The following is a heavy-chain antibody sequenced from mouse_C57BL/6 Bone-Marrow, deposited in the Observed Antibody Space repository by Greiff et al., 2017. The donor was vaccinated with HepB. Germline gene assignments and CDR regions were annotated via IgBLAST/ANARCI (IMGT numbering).Heavy chain of an antibody. V-gene: IGHV1-82*01. D-gene: IGHD1-1*01. CDR2: IYPGDGDT. CDR1: GYSFRSSW. Sequence: QFQLQQSGPALVKPGASVQISCKASGYSFRSSWLNWVTQRPGKGLEWIGRIYPGDGDTNYNGKFKGKATLTADKSSSTAYMQLSSLTSEDSAVYFCARSYYYGSSFYFDYWGQGTTLTVSS. CDR3: ARSYYYGSSFYFDY. J-gene: IGHJ2*01.